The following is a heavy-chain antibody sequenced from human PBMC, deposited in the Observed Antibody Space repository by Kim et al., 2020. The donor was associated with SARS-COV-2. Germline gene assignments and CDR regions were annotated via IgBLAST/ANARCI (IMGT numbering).Heavy chain of an antibody. CDR2: INGDGSST. CDR3: ARRRYTSNWYYFDY. Sequence: GGSLRLSCVASGFTFSSDWMHWVRQAPGKGLVWVSRINGDGSSTNYADPVKGRFTISRDNAKNTLYLQMNSLRAEDTAVYYCARRRYTSNWYYFDYWGQGTLVTVSS. D-gene: IGHD6-13*01. V-gene: IGHV3-74*01. CDR1: GFTFSSDW. J-gene: IGHJ4*02.